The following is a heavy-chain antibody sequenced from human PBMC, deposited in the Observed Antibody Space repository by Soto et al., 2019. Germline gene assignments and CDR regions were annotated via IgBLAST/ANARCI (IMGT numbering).Heavy chain of an antibody. CDR3: ARGSRDSYPGSRVFDL. J-gene: IGHJ4*02. CDR2: IKQDGSEK. D-gene: IGHD3-10*01. CDR1: GFNFSSYW. V-gene: IGHV3-7*03. Sequence: GSLRLSCAASGFNFSSYWMSWVRQAPGKGLEWVANIKQDGSEKYYVDSVKGRFTISRDNAKNSLYLQMNSLRAEDTAVYYCARGSRDSYPGSRVFDLWGRGTRVTVFS.